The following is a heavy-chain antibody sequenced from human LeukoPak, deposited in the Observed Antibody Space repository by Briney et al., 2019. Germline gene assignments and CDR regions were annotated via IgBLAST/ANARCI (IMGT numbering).Heavy chain of an antibody. CDR2: SYYSGST. J-gene: IGHJ5*02. Sequence: SSYYSGSTYYNPSLKSRVTISVDTSKNQFSLKLSSVTAADTAVYYCARETSSGWNWFDPWGQGTLVSVSS. D-gene: IGHD6-19*01. V-gene: IGHV4-39*07. CDR3: ARETSSGWNWFDP.